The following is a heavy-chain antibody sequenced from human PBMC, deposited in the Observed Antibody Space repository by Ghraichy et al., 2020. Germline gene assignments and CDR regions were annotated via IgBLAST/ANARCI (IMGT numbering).Heavy chain of an antibody. CDR1: GFGFSGYG. D-gene: IGHD3-22*01. Sequence: GGSLRLSCAASGFGFSGYGMHWVRQAPGKGLEWVASILHDGRYAFHADAVRGRFTISRDNSKNTLYLQMYSLRADDTAVYYCAGELTVNSVYAFDVWGQGTVVTVSS. V-gene: IGHV3-33*01. J-gene: IGHJ3*01. CDR2: ILHDGRYA. CDR3: AGELTVNSVYAFDV.